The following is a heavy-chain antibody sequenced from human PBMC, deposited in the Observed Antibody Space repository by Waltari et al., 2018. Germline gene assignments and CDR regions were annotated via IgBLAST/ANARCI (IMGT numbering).Heavy chain of an antibody. Sequence: QVQLQESGPGLVKPSETLSLTCAVSGSSIRSGYYWGWLRQPPGKGLEWTGSIYHSGSTYYNPSLKSRVTISVDTSKNQFSLKLSSVTAADTAVYYCARDLSSHYYDTSGYFDYWGQGTLVTVSS. V-gene: IGHV4-38-2*02. CDR2: IYHSGST. CDR1: GSSIRSGYY. J-gene: IGHJ4*02. CDR3: ARDLSSHYYDTSGYFDY. D-gene: IGHD3-22*01.